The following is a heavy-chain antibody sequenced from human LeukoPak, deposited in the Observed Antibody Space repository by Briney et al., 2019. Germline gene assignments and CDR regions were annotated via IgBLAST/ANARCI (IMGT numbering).Heavy chain of an antibody. CDR1: GYTFTNYY. Sequence: ASVKVSCKTSGYTFTNYYMHWVRQAPGQGLEWMGIINPSGGSTSYAQKFQGRVTMTRDTSISTAYMELSRLRSDDTAVYYCARDYQDYYDSSGTFDYWGQGTLVTVSS. CDR2: INPSGGST. V-gene: IGHV1-46*01. J-gene: IGHJ4*02. CDR3: ARDYQDYYDSSGTFDY. D-gene: IGHD3-22*01.